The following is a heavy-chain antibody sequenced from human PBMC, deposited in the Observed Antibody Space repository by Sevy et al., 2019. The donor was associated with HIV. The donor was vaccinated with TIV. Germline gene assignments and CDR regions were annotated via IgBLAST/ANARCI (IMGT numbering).Heavy chain of an antibody. D-gene: IGHD1-26*01. CDR2: INPNSGGT. J-gene: IGHJ4*02. CDR3: ARWDSGSYGQTDY. CDR1: GYTFTGYY. Sequence: ASVKVSCKASGYTFTGYYMHWVRQAPGQGLEWMGWINPNSGGTNYAQKFQGRVTMTRDTSISTAYMELSRLRSDDTAVYYCARWDSGSYGQTDYWGQGTLVTVSS. V-gene: IGHV1-2*02.